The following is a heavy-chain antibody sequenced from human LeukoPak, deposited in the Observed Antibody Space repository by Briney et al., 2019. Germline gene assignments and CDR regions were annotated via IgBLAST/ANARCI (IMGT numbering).Heavy chain of an antibody. Sequence: PGGSLRLSCAASGFTFSGSAMHWVRQASGKGPEWLGHIRSKANNYATAYAASVKGRFTISRDDSKNTAYLQVNGLKIEDTAVYYCARHGLAFDYWGQGTLVTVSS. J-gene: IGHJ4*02. V-gene: IGHV3-73*01. CDR3: ARHGLAFDY. CDR2: IRSKANNYAT. CDR1: GFTFSGSA. D-gene: IGHD3-16*01.